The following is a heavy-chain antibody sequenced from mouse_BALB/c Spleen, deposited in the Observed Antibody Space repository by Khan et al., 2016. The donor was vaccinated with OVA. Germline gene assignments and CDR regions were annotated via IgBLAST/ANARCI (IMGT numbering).Heavy chain of an antibody. V-gene: IGHV5-6-5*01. CDR3: ARDDWFAY. CDR2: ISSGDST. CDR1: GFTFSNYA. J-gene: IGHJ3*01. Sequence: DVQLVESGGGLVKPGGSLKLSCAASGFTFSNYAMSWVRQSPEKRLEWVASISSGDSTYYLDSVKGRFTISRDNARNILYLQMSSLRSEDTAMDYCARDDWFAYWGQGTLVTVTA.